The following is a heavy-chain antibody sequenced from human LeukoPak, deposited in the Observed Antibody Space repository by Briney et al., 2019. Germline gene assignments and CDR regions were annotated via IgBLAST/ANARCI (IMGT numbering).Heavy chain of an antibody. D-gene: IGHD3-22*01. J-gene: IGHJ4*02. CDR3: ARGDYYDSSGYYRGRIDY. CDR2: ISSSSSYI. V-gene: IGHV3-21*01. CDR1: GFTFSSYS. Sequence: GGSLRLSCAASGFTFSSYSMNWVRQAPGKGLEWVSSISSSSSYIYYADSVKGRFTISRDNAKNSLYLQMNSLRAEDTAVYYCARGDYYDSSGYYRGRIDYWGQGTLVTVSS.